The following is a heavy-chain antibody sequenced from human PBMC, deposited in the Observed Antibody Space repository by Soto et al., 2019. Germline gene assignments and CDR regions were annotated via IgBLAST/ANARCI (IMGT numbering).Heavy chain of an antibody. Sequence: PSETLSLTCTVSGGSIRSGNYFWAWTRQSPGTGLEWIGIIHPSGATYYNPSVESGLTISVGTSRNQFSLTMNSVVAADTAVYYCARQAGAGTAYDFFDFWGQGTLVTVSS. CDR1: GGSIRSGNYF. CDR3: ARQAGAGTAYDFFDF. J-gene: IGHJ4*02. D-gene: IGHD3-10*01. V-gene: IGHV4-39*01. CDR2: IHPSGAT.